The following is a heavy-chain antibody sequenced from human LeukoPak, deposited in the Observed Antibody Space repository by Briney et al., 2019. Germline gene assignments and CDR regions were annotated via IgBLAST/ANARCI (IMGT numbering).Heavy chain of an antibody. J-gene: IGHJ4*02. D-gene: IGHD3-10*01. CDR3: AKDGYGSGNYYNAFDY. CDR1: GFTFSSYG. Sequence: GGSLRLSCAASGFTFSSYGMHRVRQAPGKGLEWVALIRSDGSNKYYADSVKGRFTISRDNSKNTLYLQMNSLRPEDTAVYYCAKDGYGSGNYYNAFDYWGQGTLVTVSS. V-gene: IGHV3-30*02. CDR2: IRSDGSNK.